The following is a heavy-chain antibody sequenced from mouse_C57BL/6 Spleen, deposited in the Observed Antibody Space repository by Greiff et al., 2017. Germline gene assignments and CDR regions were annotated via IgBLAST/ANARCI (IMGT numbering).Heavy chain of an antibody. CDR2: ISSGSSTI. V-gene: IGHV5-17*01. CDR3: ARLDYSNSAMDY. Sequence: EVKLMESGGGLVKPGGSLKLSCAASGFTFSDYGMHWVRQAPEKGLEWVAYISSGSSTIYYADTVKGRFTLSRDNAKNTLFLQMTSLRSEDTAMYYCARLDYSNSAMDYWGQGTSVTVSS. CDR1: GFTFSDYG. J-gene: IGHJ4*01. D-gene: IGHD2-5*01.